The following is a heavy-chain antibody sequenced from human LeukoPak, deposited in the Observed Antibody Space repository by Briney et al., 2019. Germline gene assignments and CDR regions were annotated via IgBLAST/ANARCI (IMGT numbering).Heavy chain of an antibody. CDR3: ATYQTGYCSSTSCYPFDY. V-gene: IGHV3-23*01. J-gene: IGHJ4*02. D-gene: IGHD2-2*01. CDR1: GFTFSSYA. Sequence: PGGSLRLSCAASGFTFSSYAMSWVRQAPGKGLEWVSAISGSGGSTYYADSVKGQFTISRDNSKNTLYLQMNSLRAEDTAVYYCATYQTGYCSSTSCYPFDYWGQGTLVTVSS. CDR2: ISGSGGST.